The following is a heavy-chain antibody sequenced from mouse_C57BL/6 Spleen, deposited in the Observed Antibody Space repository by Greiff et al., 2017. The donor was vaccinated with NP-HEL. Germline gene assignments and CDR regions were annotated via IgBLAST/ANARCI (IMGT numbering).Heavy chain of an antibody. Sequence: VKLVESGPGLVQPSQSLSITCTVSGFSLTSYGVHWVRQSPGKGLEWLGVIWSGGSTDYNAAFISRLSISKDNSKSQVFFKMNSLQADDTAIYYCARDYDYDERDYYAMDYWGQGTSVTVSS. CDR1: GFSLTSYG. CDR2: IWSGGST. CDR3: ARDYDYDERDYYAMDY. V-gene: IGHV2-2*01. D-gene: IGHD2-4*01. J-gene: IGHJ4*01.